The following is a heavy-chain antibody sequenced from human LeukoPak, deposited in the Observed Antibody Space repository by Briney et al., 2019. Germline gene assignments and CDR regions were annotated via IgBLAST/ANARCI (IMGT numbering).Heavy chain of an antibody. CDR2: ISGRGGTT. Sequence: PGGSLRLSCAASGFTFNNYAMSWVRQAPRKVLEWVSSISGRGGTTDYADSVKGRFTISRDNSQNTLYLQMNSLRAEDTAVYYCAKEEKDYYDSSGYYPIDSWGQGTLVTVSS. CDR3: AKEEKDYYDSSGYYPIDS. J-gene: IGHJ4*02. V-gene: IGHV3-23*01. CDR1: GFTFNNYA. D-gene: IGHD3-22*01.